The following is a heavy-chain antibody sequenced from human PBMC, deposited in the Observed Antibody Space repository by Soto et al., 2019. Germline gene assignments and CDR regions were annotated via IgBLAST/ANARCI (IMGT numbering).Heavy chain of an antibody. CDR3: ARELEVFAVRKTMVTVPPFQH. J-gene: IGHJ1*01. CDR2: ISSSSSTI. D-gene: IGHD5-18*01. V-gene: IGHV3-48*01. Sequence: EVQLVESGGGLVQPGGSLRLSCAASGVTFSSYSMNWVRQAPGKGLEWVSYISSSSSTIYYADSVKGRFTISRDNAKNSLYLQMNSLRAEDTAVYYCARELEVFAVRKTMVTVPPFQHWGQGTLVTVSS. CDR1: GVTFSSYS.